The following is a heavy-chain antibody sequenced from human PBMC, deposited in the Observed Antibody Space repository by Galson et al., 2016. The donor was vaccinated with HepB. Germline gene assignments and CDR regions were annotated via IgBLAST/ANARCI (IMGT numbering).Heavy chain of an antibody. D-gene: IGHD4-17*01. J-gene: IGHJ6*03. CDR3: ARGDNPVYGDYASAYYYMDV. CDR1: GGSFSGYY. Sequence: SETLSLTCAVYGGSFSGYYWSWIRQPPGKGLEWIGEINHSGSTNYNPSLKSRVTISVDTSKNQFSLKLSSVTAADTAVYYCARGDNPVYGDYASAYYYMDVWGKGTTVTVSS. V-gene: IGHV4-34*01. CDR2: INHSGST.